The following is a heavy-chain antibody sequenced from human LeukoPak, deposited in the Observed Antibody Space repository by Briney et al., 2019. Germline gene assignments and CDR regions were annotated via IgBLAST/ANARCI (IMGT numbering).Heavy chain of an antibody. CDR3: AKGSQLWPGYWFDP. CDR2: FSGSGGGT. J-gene: IGHJ5*02. D-gene: IGHD5-18*01. Sequence: GGSLRLSCAASGFTFSSYAMSWVRQAPGKGLEWVSAFSGSGGGTYYADSVKGRFTISRDNSKNTLYLQMNSLRAEDTAVYYCAKGSQLWPGYWFDPWGQGTLVTVSS. V-gene: IGHV3-23*01. CDR1: GFTFSSYA.